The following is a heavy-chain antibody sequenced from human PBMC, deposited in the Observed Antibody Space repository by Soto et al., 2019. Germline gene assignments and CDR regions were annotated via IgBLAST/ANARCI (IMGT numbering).Heavy chain of an antibody. V-gene: IGHV3-23*01. Sequence: EMQLLESGGGLVQAGGSLRLSCAASGFTVSSYALNWVRQAPGKGLEWVSGISASTYYADSVKCRFTISRDTSKTTLYLQMNSLSAEDTAIYFCAIRMYSTRWYYLDYWGQVTLVTVSS. CDR2: ISAST. J-gene: IGHJ4*02. CDR1: GFTVSSYA. CDR3: AIRMYSTRWYYLDY. D-gene: IGHD6-13*01.